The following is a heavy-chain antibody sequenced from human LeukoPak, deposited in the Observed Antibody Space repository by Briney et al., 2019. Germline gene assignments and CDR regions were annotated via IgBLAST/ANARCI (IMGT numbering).Heavy chain of an antibody. Sequence: ASVKVSCKASGYTFTSYAMNWVRQAPGQGLEWMGWINTNTGNPTYAQGFTGRFVFSLDTSVSTAYLQISSLKAEDTAVYYCASSSGLYCSGGSCHYYYYYGTDVWGQGTTVTVSS. D-gene: IGHD2-15*01. CDR2: INTNTGNP. J-gene: IGHJ6*02. CDR3: ASSSGLYCSGGSCHYYYYYGTDV. CDR1: GYTFTSYA. V-gene: IGHV7-4-1*02.